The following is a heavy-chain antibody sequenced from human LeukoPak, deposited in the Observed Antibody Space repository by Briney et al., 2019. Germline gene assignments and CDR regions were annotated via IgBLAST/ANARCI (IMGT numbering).Heavy chain of an antibody. CDR2: INHSGYT. CDR1: GVSFNDYY. Sequence: PSETLSLTCAVSGVSFNDYYWSWVRQTPGKGLEWIGEINHSGYTNDSPSLKSRVTLSIDTPRKQFSLNLRSVTVADTGIYYCTRMTTGHDYWGQGTLVTVSS. CDR3: TRMTTGHDY. J-gene: IGHJ4*02. D-gene: IGHD4-17*01. V-gene: IGHV4-34*01.